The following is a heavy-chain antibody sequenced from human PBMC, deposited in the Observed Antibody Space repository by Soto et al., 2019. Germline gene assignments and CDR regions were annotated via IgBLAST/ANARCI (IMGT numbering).Heavy chain of an antibody. D-gene: IGHD3-3*01. Sequence: SETLSLTCTVSRGSIITYYWICIRHPPGKGLEWIVYVYFTGSTNYNPSLKSRVTISVDTSKNQFSLELSSVTAADTAVYYCARDGVVPSAPYYGMDVWGQGTTVTVSS. V-gene: IGHV4-59*01. J-gene: IGHJ6*02. CDR2: VYFTGST. CDR3: ARDGVVPSAPYYGMDV. CDR1: RGSIITYY.